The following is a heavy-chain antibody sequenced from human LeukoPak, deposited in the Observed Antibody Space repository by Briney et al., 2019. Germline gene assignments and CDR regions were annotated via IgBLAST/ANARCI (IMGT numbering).Heavy chain of an antibody. J-gene: IGHJ6*03. Sequence: GSLRLSCAASGFTFSSYTMQWVRQAPGKRLEYFSASISSGGSNHYANSVKDRFTISRDNSKNTLYLQMGSLRAEDMAVYYCARIKEGATRSDFYYYYLDVWGKGTTVTVSS. V-gene: IGHV3-64*01. CDR3: ARIKEGATRSDFYYYYLDV. CDR1: GFTFSSYT. CDR2: SISSGGSN. D-gene: IGHD1-26*01.